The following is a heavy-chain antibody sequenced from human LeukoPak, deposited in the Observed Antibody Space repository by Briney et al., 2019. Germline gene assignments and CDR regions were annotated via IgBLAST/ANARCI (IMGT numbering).Heavy chain of an antibody. CDR3: ARASSGWYNFDY. J-gene: IGHJ4*02. D-gene: IGHD6-19*01. CDR2: VYNSGST. Sequence: SQTLSLTCIVSGGSISRGSYYWNWIRQPAGKGLEWMGRVYNSGSTNYNPSLKSRVTISTDMSKNQFSLKLSSVTAADTAVYYCARASSGWYNFDYWGQGTLVTVSS. V-gene: IGHV4-61*02. CDR1: GGSISRGSYY.